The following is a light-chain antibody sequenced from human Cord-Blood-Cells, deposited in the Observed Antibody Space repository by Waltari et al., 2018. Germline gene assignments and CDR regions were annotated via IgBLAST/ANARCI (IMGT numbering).Light chain of an antibody. Sequence: ANRMTQSPSPFSASTGDRVTISCRASRGISSYLSWYQQKPGKAPKLLIYAASTLQSGVPSMFSGSGSGTDFTLTISCLQSEDFATYYCQQYYSYPWTFGQGTKVEIK. CDR3: QQYYSYPWT. V-gene: IGKV1-8*01. J-gene: IGKJ1*01. CDR2: AAS. CDR1: RGISSY.